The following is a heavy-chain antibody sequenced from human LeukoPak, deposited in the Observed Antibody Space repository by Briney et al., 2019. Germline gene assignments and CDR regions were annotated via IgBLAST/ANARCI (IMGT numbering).Heavy chain of an antibody. CDR3: AKAGVTMIVVVPILDY. CDR2: ISGSGGST. V-gene: IGHV3-23*01. J-gene: IGHJ4*02. D-gene: IGHD3-22*01. CDR1: GFTFSSYA. Sequence: GGSLRLSCAASGFTFSSYAMSWVRQAPGKGLEWVSAISGSGGSTYYADSVKGRFTISRDNSKNTLYLQMNSLRAEDTAVYYCAKAGVTMIVVVPILDYWGQGTLVTVSS.